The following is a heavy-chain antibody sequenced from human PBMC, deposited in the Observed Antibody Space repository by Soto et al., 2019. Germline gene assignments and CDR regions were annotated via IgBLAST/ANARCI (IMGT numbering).Heavy chain of an antibody. CDR2: IWYDGSNK. CDR3: AKNLPIVVVPAAKDY. CDR1: GFTFSSYG. V-gene: IGHV3-33*06. Sequence: GGSLRLSCAASGFTFSSYGMHWVRQAPGKGLEWVAVIWYDGSNKYYADSVKGRFTISRDNSKNTLYLQMNSLGAEDTAVYYCAKNLPIVVVPAAKDYWGQGTLVTVSS. D-gene: IGHD2-2*01. J-gene: IGHJ4*02.